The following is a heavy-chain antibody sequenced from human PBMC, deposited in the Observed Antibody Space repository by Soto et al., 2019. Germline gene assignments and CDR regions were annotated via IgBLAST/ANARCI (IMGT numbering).Heavy chain of an antibody. V-gene: IGHV1-69*13. Sequence: SVKVSCKASGGTFSSYAISWVRQAPGQGLEWMGGIIPIFGTANYAQKFQGRVTITADESTSTAYMELSSLRSEDTAVYYGASSSSAVGLFHHWGQGTLVTV. J-gene: IGHJ4*02. CDR1: GGTFSSYA. CDR3: ASSSSAVGLFHH. D-gene: IGHD6-6*01. CDR2: IIPIFGTA.